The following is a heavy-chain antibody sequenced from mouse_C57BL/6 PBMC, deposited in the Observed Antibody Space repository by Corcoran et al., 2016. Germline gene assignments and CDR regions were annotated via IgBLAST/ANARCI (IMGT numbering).Heavy chain of an antibody. Sequence: EVQLQQSGPELVKPGASVKIPCKASGYTFTDYNMDWVKQSHGKSLEWIGDINPNNGGTIYNQKFKGKATLTVDKSSSTAYMELRSLTSEDTAVYYCFIYGSSSYWYFDVWGTGTTVTVSS. CDR3: FIYGSSSYWYFDV. J-gene: IGHJ1*03. V-gene: IGHV1-18*01. D-gene: IGHD1-1*01. CDR2: INPNNGGT. CDR1: GYTFTDYN.